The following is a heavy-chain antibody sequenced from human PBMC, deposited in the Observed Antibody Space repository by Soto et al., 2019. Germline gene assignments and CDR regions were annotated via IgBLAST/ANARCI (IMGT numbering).Heavy chain of an antibody. D-gene: IGHD6-19*01. CDR2: IDPSDSYT. Sequence: GESLKISXXGSGYSFTSYWISWVRQMPGKGLEWMGRIDPSDSYTNYSPSFQGHVTISADKSISTAYLQWSSLKASDTAMYYCARRYSSYNRGYWFDPWGQGTLVTVSS. CDR3: ARRYSSYNRGYWFDP. CDR1: GYSFTSYW. V-gene: IGHV5-10-1*01. J-gene: IGHJ5*02.